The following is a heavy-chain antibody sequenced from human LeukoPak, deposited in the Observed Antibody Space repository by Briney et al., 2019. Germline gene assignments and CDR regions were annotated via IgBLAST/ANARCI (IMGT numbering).Heavy chain of an antibody. CDR2: ISYDGSNK. D-gene: IGHD6-13*01. J-gene: IGHJ4*02. CDR1: GFTFSSYA. V-gene: IGHV3-30*18. CDR3: AKGESAAAIDY. Sequence: GGSLRLSCAASGFTFSSYAMSWVRQAPGKGLEWVAVISYDGSNKYYADSVKGRFTISRDNSKNTLYLQMNSLRAEDTAVYYCAKGESAAAIDYWGQGTLVTVSS.